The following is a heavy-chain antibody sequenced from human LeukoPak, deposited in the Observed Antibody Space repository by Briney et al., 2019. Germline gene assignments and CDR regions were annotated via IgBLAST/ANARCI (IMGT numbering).Heavy chain of an antibody. CDR2: IYYRGST. V-gene: IGHV4-39*07. Sequence: SETLSLTCTVSGGFISSSSYYWGWIRQPPGKGLEWIGSIYYRGSTHYNPSLKSRVTISVDTSKNQFSLKLSSVTAADTAVYYCARVNHYYYYGMDVWGQGTTVTVSS. J-gene: IGHJ6*02. CDR1: GGFISSSSYY. CDR3: ARVNHYYYYGMDV.